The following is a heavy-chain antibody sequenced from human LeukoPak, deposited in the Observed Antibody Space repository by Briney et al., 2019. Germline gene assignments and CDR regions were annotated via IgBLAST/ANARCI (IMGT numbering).Heavy chain of an antibody. Sequence: SETLSLTCTFSGYSISSVYYWGWIRQPPGKGLEWIGSMEWIGSMYDSGSTYYNPSLKSRVTISVDTSKNQFSLKVSSVTAADTAVYYCARAFRGIFGVFEAFDIWGQGTMVTVSS. V-gene: IGHV4-38-2*02. J-gene: IGHJ3*02. CDR1: GYSISSVYY. D-gene: IGHD3-3*01. CDR3: ARAFRGIFGVFEAFDI. CDR2: MYDSGST.